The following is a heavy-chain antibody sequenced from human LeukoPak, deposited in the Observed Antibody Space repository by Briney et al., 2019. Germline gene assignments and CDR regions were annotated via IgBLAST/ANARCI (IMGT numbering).Heavy chain of an antibody. CDR3: AKGLVDDFWSGYYGGSDY. V-gene: IGHV3-30*02. Sequence: TGGSLRLSCAASGFTFSSYGMHWVRQAPGKGLEWVAFIRYDGSDKYYADSVKGRFTISRDNSKNTLYLQMNSLRAEDTAVYYCAKGLVDDFWSGYYGGSDYWGQGTLVTVSS. CDR2: IRYDGSDK. J-gene: IGHJ4*02. CDR1: GFTFSSYG. D-gene: IGHD3-3*01.